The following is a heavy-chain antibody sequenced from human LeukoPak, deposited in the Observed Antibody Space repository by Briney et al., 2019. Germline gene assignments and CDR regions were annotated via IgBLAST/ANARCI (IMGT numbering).Heavy chain of an antibody. J-gene: IGHJ3*02. V-gene: IGHV4-59*01. CDR3: ARNGAYYYGSGSSPAAAFDI. D-gene: IGHD3-10*01. CDR2: IYYSGST. Sequence: SETLSLTCTVSGGSISSYYWSWIRQPPGKGLEGIGYIYYSGSTNYNPSLKSRVTISVDTCKNQFSLKLSSVPAAEKAVYYCARNGAYYYGSGSSPAAAFDIWGQGTMVTVSS. CDR1: GGSISSYY.